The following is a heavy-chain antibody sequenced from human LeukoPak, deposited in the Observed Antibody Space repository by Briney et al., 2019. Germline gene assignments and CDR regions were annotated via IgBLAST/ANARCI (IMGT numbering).Heavy chain of an antibody. D-gene: IGHD3-16*02. J-gene: IGHJ5*02. CDR1: GGSFSGYY. CDR2: INHNGST. Sequence: PSETLSLTCAVYGGSFSGYYWSWIRQPPGKGLEWIGEINHNGSTNYNPSLKSRVTISVDTSKNQFSLKLSSVTAADTAVYYCATRRTDYDYVWGSYPSNWFDPWGQGTLVTVSS. CDR3: ATRRTDYDYVWGSYPSNWFDP. V-gene: IGHV4-34*01.